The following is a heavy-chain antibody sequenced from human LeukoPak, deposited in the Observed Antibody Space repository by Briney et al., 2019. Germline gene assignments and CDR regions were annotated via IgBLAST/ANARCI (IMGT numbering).Heavy chain of an antibody. Sequence: GGSLRLSFAASGFTFSSYWMHWVRQTPGKGLVWVSRINSDGSSTSYADSVKGRFTISRDNAKNTVYLQMNSLRAEDTAVYYCASKRSLQSSFDYWGQGTLVTVSS. CDR1: GFTFSSYW. CDR2: INSDGSST. D-gene: IGHD5-24*01. CDR3: ASKRSLQSSFDY. V-gene: IGHV3-74*01. J-gene: IGHJ4*02.